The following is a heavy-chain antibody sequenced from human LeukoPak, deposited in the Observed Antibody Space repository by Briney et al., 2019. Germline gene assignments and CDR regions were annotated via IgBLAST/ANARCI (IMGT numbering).Heavy chain of an antibody. Sequence: GGSLRLSCAASGFIFSSYVMSWVHQAPGKGLEWVSTISGSGGSTYYADSVKGRFTISRDNSKNTVYLQMNSLRAEDTAVYYCAKDRSCITDLCYEDFDYWGQGTLVTVSS. CDR3: AKDRSCITDLCYEDFDY. CDR2: ISGSGGST. CDR1: GFIFSSYV. J-gene: IGHJ4*02. D-gene: IGHD2-8*01. V-gene: IGHV3-23*01.